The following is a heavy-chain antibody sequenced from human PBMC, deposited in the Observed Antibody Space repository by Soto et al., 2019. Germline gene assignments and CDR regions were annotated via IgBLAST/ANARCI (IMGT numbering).Heavy chain of an antibody. CDR2: IHYSGNT. D-gene: IGHD3-3*01. CDR3: ARGHYDFWSGYFATIDY. V-gene: IGHV4-59*08. Sequence: SETLSLTCTVAGGYISNYYGSWIRKPPGKGLEWIGYIHYSGNTKYNPSLKSRVTISADTSKNQFSLKLSSVTAADTAVYYCARGHYDFWSGYFATIDYWGQGTLVTVSS. CDR1: GGYISNYY. J-gene: IGHJ4*02.